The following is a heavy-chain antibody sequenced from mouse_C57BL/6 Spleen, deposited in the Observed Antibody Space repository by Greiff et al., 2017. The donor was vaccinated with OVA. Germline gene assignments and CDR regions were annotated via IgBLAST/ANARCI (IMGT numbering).Heavy chain of an antibody. CDR3: ARDYYDYGGYARDY. CDR2: IYPRDGST. V-gene: IGHV1-85*01. CDR1: GYTFTSYD. Sequence: QVQLQQSGPELVQPGASVKLSCKASGYTFTSYDINWVQQRPGQGLEWIGWIYPRDGSTKYNAKFKGKATLTVDTIASTADMELHSLASEDSEVYCCARDYYDYGGYARDYWGQGTSVTVSS. J-gene: IGHJ4*01. D-gene: IGHD2-4*01.